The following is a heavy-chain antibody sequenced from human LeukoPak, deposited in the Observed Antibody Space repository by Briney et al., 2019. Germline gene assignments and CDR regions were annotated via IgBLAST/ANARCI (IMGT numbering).Heavy chain of an antibody. J-gene: IGHJ4*02. CDR1: GFTFNNYG. D-gene: IGHD2/OR15-2a*01. V-gene: IGHV3-30*02. Sequence: WGSLRLSCAASGFTFNNYGMRGVRQAPGKGLEWLAFIRYDGSNTYYADSVKGRFTVSRDDSKNTLYLQMNSLRGDDTAVYYCAKDGTSYYYIYYWGQGTLVTVSS. CDR3: AKDGTSYYYIYY. CDR2: IRYDGSNT.